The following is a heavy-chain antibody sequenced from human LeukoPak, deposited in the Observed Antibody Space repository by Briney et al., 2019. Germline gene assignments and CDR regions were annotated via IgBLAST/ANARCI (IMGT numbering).Heavy chain of an antibody. CDR1: GFTFDDYG. V-gene: IGHV3-20*04. CDR3: ARIQYSSSWYGSPFDY. Sequence: GGSLRLSCAASGFTFDDYGMSWVRQAPGEGLEWVSGINWNGGSTGYADSVKGRFTISRDNAKNSLYLQMNNLRAEDTALYYCARIQYSSSWYGSPFDYWGQGTLVTVSS. J-gene: IGHJ4*02. D-gene: IGHD6-13*01. CDR2: INWNGGST.